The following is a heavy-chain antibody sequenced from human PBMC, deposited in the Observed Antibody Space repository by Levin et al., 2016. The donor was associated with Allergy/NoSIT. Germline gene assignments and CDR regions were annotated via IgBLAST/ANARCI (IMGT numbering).Heavy chain of an antibody. J-gene: IGHJ6*02. V-gene: IGHV4-34*01. D-gene: IGHD4-11*01. Sequence: WIRQPPGKGLEWIGEINHSGSTNYNPSLKSRVTISVDTSKNQFSLKLSSVTAADTAVYYCARGPGRAVYSAGRIGYYYGMDVWGQGTTVTVSS. CDR2: INHSGST. CDR3: ARGPGRAVYSAGRIGYYYGMDV.